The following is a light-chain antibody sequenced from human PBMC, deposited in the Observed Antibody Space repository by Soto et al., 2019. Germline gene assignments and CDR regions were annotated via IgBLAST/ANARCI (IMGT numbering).Light chain of an antibody. V-gene: IGKV3-11*01. Sequence: EIVLTQSPATLSSFPGDRVTLSCRASQAVNTRLAWYQHKPGQAPRLLIYLTSNRAAGIPARFSGSGSGTDFTLTISDVQPVDLAVYYCHQRQSWPRTFGQGTKVDIK. CDR3: HQRQSWPRT. J-gene: IGKJ1*01. CDR2: LTS. CDR1: QAVNTR.